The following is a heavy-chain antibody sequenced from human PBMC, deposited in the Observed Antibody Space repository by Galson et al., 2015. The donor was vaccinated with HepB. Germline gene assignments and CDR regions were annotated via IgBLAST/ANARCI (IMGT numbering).Heavy chain of an antibody. Sequence: QSGAEVKKPGESLKISCTGSGYSFNNDWIGWVRQMPGKGLEWMGLIYPGDSDTRYSPSFQGQVTMSVDKSIRTAYVQMNSLKTEDTAVYYCTTDASSAYYYGYYYGMDVWGQGTTVTVSS. D-gene: IGHD3-22*01. J-gene: IGHJ6*02. CDR3: TTDASSAYYYGYYYGMDV. CDR1: GYSFNNDW. V-gene: IGHV5-51*01. CDR2: IYPGDSDT.